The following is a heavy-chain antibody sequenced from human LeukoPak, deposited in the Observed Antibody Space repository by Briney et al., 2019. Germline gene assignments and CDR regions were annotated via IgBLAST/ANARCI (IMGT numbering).Heavy chain of an antibody. Sequence: GGSLRLSCAASGFTFSSYAMSWVRQAPGKGLEWVSAISGSGGSTYYADSVKGRFTISRDNSKNTLYLQMNSLRAEDTAVYYCAKRRSCSSTSCYYFDHWGQGTLVTVSS. D-gene: IGHD2-2*01. V-gene: IGHV3-23*01. CDR2: ISGSGGST. CDR3: AKRRSCSSTSCYYFDH. CDR1: GFTFSSYA. J-gene: IGHJ4*02.